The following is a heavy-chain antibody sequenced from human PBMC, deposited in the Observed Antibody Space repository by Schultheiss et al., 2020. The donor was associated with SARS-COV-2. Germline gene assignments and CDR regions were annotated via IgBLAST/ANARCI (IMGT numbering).Heavy chain of an antibody. CDR3: ARGLTYYDFWSRYSLFDY. CDR1: GFTVSSNY. V-gene: IGHV3-66*01. D-gene: IGHD3-3*01. J-gene: IGHJ4*02. Sequence: GGSLRLSCAASGFTVSSNYMSWVRQAPGKGLEWVSVIYSGGSTYYADSVKGRFTISRDNSKNTLYLQMNSLRAEDTAVYYCARGLTYYDFWSRYSLFDYWGQGTLVTVSS. CDR2: IYSGGST.